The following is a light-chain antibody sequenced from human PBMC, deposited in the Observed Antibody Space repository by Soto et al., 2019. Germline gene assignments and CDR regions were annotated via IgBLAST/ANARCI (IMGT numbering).Light chain of an antibody. CDR1: QSVSSSY. CDR2: GAS. Sequence: EIVLTQSPGTLSLSPGERATLSCRASQSVSSSYLAWYQKQAGQATRLLIYGASSSATGVPDMFGGSGSATDFTLTISRLEAEDFAVYYWQHYGSSPKTFGQGTKVEIK. J-gene: IGKJ1*01. CDR3: QHYGSSPKT. V-gene: IGKV3-20*01.